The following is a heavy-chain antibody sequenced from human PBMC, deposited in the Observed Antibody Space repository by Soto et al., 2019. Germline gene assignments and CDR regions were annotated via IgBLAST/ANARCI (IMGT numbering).Heavy chain of an antibody. V-gene: IGHV2-5*02. D-gene: IGHD3-16*01. J-gene: IGHJ4*02. CDR1: GFSLSTSGVG. CDR2: IYWDDDK. CDR3: ANTMMGSLYFDY. Sequence: QITLKESGPTLVKPTQTLTLTCTFSGFSLSTSGVGVGWIRQPPGKALEWLALIYWDDDKRYSPSLKSRLTNTKDTSKNQVVLTMTNMDPVDTATYYCANTMMGSLYFDYWGQGTLVTVSS.